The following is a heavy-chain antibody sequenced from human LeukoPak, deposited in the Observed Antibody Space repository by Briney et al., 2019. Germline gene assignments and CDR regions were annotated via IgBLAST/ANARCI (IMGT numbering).Heavy chain of an antibody. CDR2: IYYTGST. D-gene: IGHD4-23*01. Sequence: SETLSLTCTVSGGSISSYYWSWIRQPPGKGLEWIGYIYYTGSTNYNPSLKSRVTISVLTSKNRFSLRLSSVTAADTAVYYCATLTGGDDAFDIWGQGTMVTVSS. CDR1: GGSISSYY. CDR3: ATLTGGDDAFDI. V-gene: IGHV4-59*01. J-gene: IGHJ3*02.